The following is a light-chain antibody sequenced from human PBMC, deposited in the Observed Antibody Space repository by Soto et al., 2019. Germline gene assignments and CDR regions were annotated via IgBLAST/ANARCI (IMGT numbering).Light chain of an antibody. J-gene: IGLJ1*01. CDR1: SSNIGNNY. V-gene: IGLV1-51*01. CDR2: DNN. Sequence: VLTXPPSVSAAPGQKVTISCSGSSSNIGNNYVSWYQQLPGTAPKLLIYDNNKRPSGIPDRFSGSKSGTSATLGITGLQTGDEADYYCGTWDSSLSAYVFGTGTKVTVL. CDR3: GTWDSSLSAYV.